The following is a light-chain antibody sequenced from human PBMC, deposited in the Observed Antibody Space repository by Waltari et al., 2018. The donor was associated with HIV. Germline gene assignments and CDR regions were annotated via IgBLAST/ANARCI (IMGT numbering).Light chain of an antibody. V-gene: IGLV1-47*01. Sequence: QSVLTQPPSASGTPGQRVTIPCSGSSSNIGSNYGYWYQQLPGTAPKLLIYRNNQRPSGVPDRFSGSKSGTSASLAISGLRSEDEADYYCAAWDASLRGVFGTGTKVTVL. CDR1: SSNIGSNY. CDR3: AAWDASLRGV. CDR2: RNN. J-gene: IGLJ1*01.